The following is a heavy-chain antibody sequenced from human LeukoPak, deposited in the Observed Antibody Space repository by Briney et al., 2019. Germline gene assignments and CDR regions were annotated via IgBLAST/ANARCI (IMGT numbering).Heavy chain of an antibody. J-gene: IGHJ4*02. Sequence: PGGSLRLSCAASGFTFSSYAMSWVRQAPGKGLEWVSAISGSGGSTYYADSVKGRFTISRDNSKNTLYLQMNSLRAEDTAVYYCAKVAAPYSSGYQIAQYYSDYWGQGTLVTVSS. CDR1: GFTFSSYA. CDR3: AKVAAPYSSGYQIAQYYSDY. D-gene: IGHD3-22*01. CDR2: ISGSGGST. V-gene: IGHV3-23*01.